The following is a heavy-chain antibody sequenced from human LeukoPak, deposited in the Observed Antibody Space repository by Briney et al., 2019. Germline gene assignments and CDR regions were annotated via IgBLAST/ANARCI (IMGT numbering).Heavy chain of an antibody. CDR2: IYSGGST. CDR3: ARDGYYYDSSGYYVLDY. CDR1: GFTVSSNY. D-gene: IGHD3-22*01. Sequence: PGGSLRLSCAASGFTVSSNYMSWVRQAPGKGLEWVSVIYSGGSTYYADSVKGRFTISRDNSKNTLYLQINSLRAEDTAVYYCARDGYYYDSSGYYVLDYWGQGTLVTVSS. J-gene: IGHJ4*02. V-gene: IGHV3-53*01.